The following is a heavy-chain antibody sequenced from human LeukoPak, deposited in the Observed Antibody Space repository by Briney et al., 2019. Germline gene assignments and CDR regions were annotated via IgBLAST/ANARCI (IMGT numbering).Heavy chain of an antibody. CDR2: IYYSGST. J-gene: IGHJ6*04. D-gene: IGHD6-19*01. V-gene: IGHV4-31*03. CDR1: GGSISSGGYY. CDR3: ARGGAYSSGWYVEGYYYYGMDV. Sequence: SEALSLTCTVSGGSISSGGYYWSWIRQHPGKGLEWIGYIYYSGSTYYNPSLKNRVTISVDTSKNQFSRKLSSVTAADTAVYYCARGGAYSSGWYVEGYYYYGMDVWGKGTTVTVSS.